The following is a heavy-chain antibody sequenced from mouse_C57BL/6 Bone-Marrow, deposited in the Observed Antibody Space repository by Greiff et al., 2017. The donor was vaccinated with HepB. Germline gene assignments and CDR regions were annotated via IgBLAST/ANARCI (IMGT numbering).Heavy chain of an antibody. CDR2: ISSGGDYI. V-gene: IGHV5-9-1*02. J-gene: IGHJ3*01. Sequence: DVKLQESGEGLVKPGGSLKLSCAASGFTFSSYAMSWVRQTPEKRLEWVAYISSGGDYIYYADTVKGRFTISRDNARNTLYLQMSSLKSEDTAMYYCTRWELTGTAYWGQGTLVTVSA. CDR3: TRWELTGTAY. D-gene: IGHD4-1*01. CDR1: GFTFSSYA.